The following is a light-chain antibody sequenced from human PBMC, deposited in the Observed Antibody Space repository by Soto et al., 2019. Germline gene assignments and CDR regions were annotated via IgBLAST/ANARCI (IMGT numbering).Light chain of an antibody. CDR1: QSISNW. Sequence: DIKITQSLYTLSASVGDRVTITCRASQSISNWLAWYQQRPGKAPKLLIYDASTLESGVPSRFSGSGSGTEFTLTISSLQPDDFATYYCQLYKSHSQTFGQGTKVDIK. V-gene: IGKV1-5*01. CDR2: DAS. J-gene: IGKJ1*01. CDR3: QLYKSHSQT.